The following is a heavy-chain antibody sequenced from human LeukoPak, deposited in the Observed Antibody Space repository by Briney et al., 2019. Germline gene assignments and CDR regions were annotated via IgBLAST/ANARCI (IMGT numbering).Heavy chain of an antibody. CDR3: ARERGYYYDSSGYPYGMDV. J-gene: IGHJ6*02. V-gene: IGHV1-18*01. D-gene: IGHD3-22*01. CDR2: ISAYNGNT. CDR1: GDTFTSYG. Sequence: ASVKVSCKASGDTFTSYGISWVRQAPGQGLEWMGWISAYNGNTNYAQKLQGRVTMTTDTSTSTAYMELRSLRSDDTAVYYCARERGYYYDSSGYPYGMDVWGQGTTVTVSS.